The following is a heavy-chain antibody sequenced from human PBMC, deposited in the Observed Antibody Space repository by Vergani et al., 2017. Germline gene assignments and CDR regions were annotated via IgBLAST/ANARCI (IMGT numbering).Heavy chain of an antibody. V-gene: IGHV3-23*01. Sequence: EVQLLESGGGLVQPGGSLRLSCAASGFTFSSYAMSWVRQAPGKGLEWVSASSGSGGSTYYADSVKGRCTISRDESKNTLYLQMNSLRAEGTAVYYCARDRYWNDPSPNWLDAWGQGTLVTVSS. J-gene: IGHJ5*02. CDR3: ARDRYWNDPSPNWLDA. CDR2: SSGSGGST. CDR1: GFTFSSYA. D-gene: IGHD1-1*01.